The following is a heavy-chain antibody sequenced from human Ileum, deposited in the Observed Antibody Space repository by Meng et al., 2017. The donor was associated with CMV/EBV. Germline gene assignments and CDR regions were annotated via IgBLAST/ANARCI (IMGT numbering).Heavy chain of an antibody. CDR2: IIPILGIA. CDR1: GGTVSSYT. J-gene: IGHJ4*02. CDR3: VRDRGSVGAFEF. Sequence: SVKVSCKASGGTVSSYTISWVRQAPGQGLDWMGRIIPILGIANYAQKFQGRVTITADKSTSTAYMELSNLRSEDTAVYYCVRDRGSVGAFEFWGQGVLVTVSS. D-gene: IGHD1-26*01. V-gene: IGHV1-69*04.